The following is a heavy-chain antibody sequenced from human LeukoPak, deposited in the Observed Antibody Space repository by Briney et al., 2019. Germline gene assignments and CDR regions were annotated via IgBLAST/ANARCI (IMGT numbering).Heavy chain of an antibody. Sequence: KTGGSLRLSCAASGFTFSSYSMNWVRQAPGKGLEWVSCISTSSSYIYYADSVKGRFTISRDNAKNSLYLQMNSLRAEDTAVYYCAKQFLWFGELSHFDYWGQGTLFTVSS. V-gene: IGHV3-21*01. J-gene: IGHJ4*02. CDR1: GFTFSSYS. CDR2: ISTSSSYI. D-gene: IGHD3-10*01. CDR3: AKQFLWFGELSHFDY.